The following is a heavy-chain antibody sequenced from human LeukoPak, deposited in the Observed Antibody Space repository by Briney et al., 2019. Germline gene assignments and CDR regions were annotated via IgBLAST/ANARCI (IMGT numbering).Heavy chain of an antibody. D-gene: IGHD5-18*01. J-gene: IGHJ4*02. CDR1: GFTFGSYA. CDR3: AREGYSYGYETLNYFDY. V-gene: IGHV3-30-3*01. CDR2: ISYDGSNK. Sequence: PGRSLRLSCAASGFTFGSYAMHWVRQAPGKGLEWVAVISYDGSNKYYADSVKGRFTISRDNSKNTLYLQMNSLRAEDTAVYYCAREGYSYGYETLNYFDYWGQGTLVTVSS.